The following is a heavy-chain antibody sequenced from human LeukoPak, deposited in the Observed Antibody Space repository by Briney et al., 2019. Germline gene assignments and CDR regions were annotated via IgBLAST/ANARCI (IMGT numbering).Heavy chain of an antibody. CDR3: ARGEPVDY. D-gene: IGHD1-14*01. V-gene: IGHV4-59*01. CDR2: ISYSGST. Sequence: PSETLSLTCTVSGGSISSYYWSWIRQSPGKGLEWIGYISYSGSTSYNPSLKSRVTMSVDTSKNRLSLKVNSVTAADTAVYCCARGEPVDYWGQGTLVTVSS. J-gene: IGHJ4*02. CDR1: GGSISSYY.